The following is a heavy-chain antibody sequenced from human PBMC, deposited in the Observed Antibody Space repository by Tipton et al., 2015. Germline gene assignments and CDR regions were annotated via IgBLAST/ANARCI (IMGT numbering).Heavy chain of an antibody. V-gene: IGHV4-31*03. CDR3: ARHRNYALWSGDPYEIDV. Sequence: TLSLTCTVSGGSVSSGFYYWNWIRQPPGKGLEWIGHINYRGTTHYNPSLQSRVTMSVDTSKNHFSLNLTSVTAADTAVYYCARHRNYALWSGDPYEIDVWGQGTTVAVSS. CDR2: INYRGTT. D-gene: IGHD3-3*01. CDR1: GGSVSSGFYY. J-gene: IGHJ6*02.